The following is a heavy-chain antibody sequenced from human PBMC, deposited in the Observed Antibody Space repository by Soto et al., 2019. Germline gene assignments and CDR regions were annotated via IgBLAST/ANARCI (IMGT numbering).Heavy chain of an antibody. J-gene: IGHJ4*02. CDR1: GYSFAVYW. CDR3: ARQIYDSDTGPNCQYYFDS. Sequence: PGESLKISCKGSGYSFAVYWITWVRQKPGKGLEWMGRIDPSDSQTYYSPSFRGHVTISVTKSITTVFLQWSSLRASDTAMYYCARQIYDSDTGPNCQYYFDSWGQGTPVTVSS. CDR2: IDPSDSQT. V-gene: IGHV5-10-1*01. D-gene: IGHD3-22*01.